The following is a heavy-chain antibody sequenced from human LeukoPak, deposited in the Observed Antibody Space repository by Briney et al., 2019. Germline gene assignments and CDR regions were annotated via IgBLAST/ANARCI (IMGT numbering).Heavy chain of an antibody. CDR1: GFTFSSYS. D-gene: IGHD3-10*01. Sequence: GGSLRLSCAASGFTFSSYSMNWVRQAPGKGLEWVSSISSSSYIYYADSVKGRFTISRDNAKNSLYLQMNSLRAEDTAVYYCAKDGPLWFGEFLDYWGQGILVTVSS. J-gene: IGHJ4*02. CDR2: ISSSSYI. V-gene: IGHV3-21*01. CDR3: AKDGPLWFGEFLDY.